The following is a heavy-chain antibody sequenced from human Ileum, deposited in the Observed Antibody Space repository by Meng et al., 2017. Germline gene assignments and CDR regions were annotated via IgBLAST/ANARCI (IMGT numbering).Heavy chain of an antibody. CDR1: GGSIESNNW. J-gene: IGHJ2*01. V-gene: IGHV4-4*02. Sequence: HLQEAGTGLGKPSETLSLTCAVSGGSIESNNWWTWIRQPPGQGLEWIGEVYHSGSTHYNPSLQSRVTISIDNSKNRFSLSLNSVTAADTAIYYCARADYVRYFDLWGRGTLVTASS. CDR3: ARADYVRYFDL. CDR2: VYHSGST. D-gene: IGHD3-10*02.